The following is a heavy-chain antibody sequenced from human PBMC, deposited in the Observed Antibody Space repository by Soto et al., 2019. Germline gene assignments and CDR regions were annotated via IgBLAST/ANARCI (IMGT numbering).Heavy chain of an antibody. J-gene: IGHJ4*02. V-gene: IGHV1-2*02. D-gene: IGHD6-6*01. Sequence: ASVKVSCKASGYTFTGYYIHWVRQAPGQGLEWMGWINPNSGDTNYPQKFQGRVTMTRDMSSSSAYMELSRLRSDDTAVYYCARGQSNQLVGDFDYWGQGXLVTVSS. CDR1: GYTFTGYY. CDR3: ARGQSNQLVGDFDY. CDR2: INPNSGDT.